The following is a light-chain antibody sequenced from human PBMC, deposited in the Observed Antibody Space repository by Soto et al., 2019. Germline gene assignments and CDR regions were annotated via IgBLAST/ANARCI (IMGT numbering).Light chain of an antibody. Sequence: DVHITQSTSTLSASLWYIVTITCLSSQTISSWLAWYQQKPGKAPKLLIYKASTLKSGVPSRFSGSGSGTEFTLTISSLQPDDFATYYCQHYNSYSEPFGQGTKV. CDR3: QHYNSYSEP. V-gene: IGKV1-5*03. J-gene: IGKJ1*01. CDR2: KAS. CDR1: QTISSW.